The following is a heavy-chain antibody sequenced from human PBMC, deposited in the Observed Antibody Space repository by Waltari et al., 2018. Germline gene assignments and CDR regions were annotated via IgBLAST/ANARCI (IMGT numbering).Heavy chain of an antibody. Sequence: QVQLVQSGAEVKKPGSSVKVSCKASGGTFSSYAISWVRQAPGQGLEWMGVIIPIVGTANYAQKLQGRVTITTDESTSTAYMELSSLRSEDTAVYYCARGGSGTTPLWAPFDYWGQGTLVTVSS. CDR2: IIPIVGTA. CDR1: GGTFSSYA. J-gene: IGHJ4*02. CDR3: ARGGSGTTPLWAPFDY. D-gene: IGHD1-7*01. V-gene: IGHV1-69*05.